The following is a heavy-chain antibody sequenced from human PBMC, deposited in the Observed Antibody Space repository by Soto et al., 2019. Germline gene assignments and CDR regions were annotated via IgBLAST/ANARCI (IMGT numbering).Heavy chain of an antibody. D-gene: IGHD1-26*01. CDR3: ARGGGSGSSFVGYYYYTLDV. V-gene: IGHV3-33*01. Sequence: QVQLVESGGGVVQPGRSLRLSCTASGFTFSTYGMHWVRQALGKGLEWVTVIWYDGSNKYYADSVKGRFTISRDNSKNTLYLQMNSLRADDTAVYYCARGGGSGSSFVGYYYYTLDVWGQGTTVTVSS. CDR2: IWYDGSNK. J-gene: IGHJ6*02. CDR1: GFTFSTYG.